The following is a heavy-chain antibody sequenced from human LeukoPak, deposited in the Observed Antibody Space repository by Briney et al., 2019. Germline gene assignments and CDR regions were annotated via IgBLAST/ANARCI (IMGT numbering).Heavy chain of an antibody. V-gene: IGHV4-59*01. CDR3: ARGLRLSAAGTNFDS. CDR2: IDYSGSS. J-gene: IGHJ4*02. D-gene: IGHD6-13*01. CDR1: GGSISRYN. Sequence: SETLSLTCTVSGGSISRYNWSWIRQPPVRGLEWIGYIDYSGSSNSNPSLKSRVTISLDTSNNQFSLKLSSVTAADTAVYYCARGLRLSAAGTNFDSWGQGTLVTVSS.